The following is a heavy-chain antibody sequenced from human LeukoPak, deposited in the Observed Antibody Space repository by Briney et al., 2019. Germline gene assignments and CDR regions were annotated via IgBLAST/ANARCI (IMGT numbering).Heavy chain of an antibody. CDR1: GGSISSYY. V-gene: IGHV4-59*01. Sequence: SETLSLTCTVSGGSISSYYWSWIRQPPGKGLEWIGYIYYSGSTNYNPSLKSRVTISVDTSKNQFSLRLNSVTAADTAVYYCARWDCSSGTCFHLDYWGQGTLVTVSS. CDR2: IYYSGST. J-gene: IGHJ4*02. D-gene: IGHD6-19*01. CDR3: ARWDCSSGTCFHLDY.